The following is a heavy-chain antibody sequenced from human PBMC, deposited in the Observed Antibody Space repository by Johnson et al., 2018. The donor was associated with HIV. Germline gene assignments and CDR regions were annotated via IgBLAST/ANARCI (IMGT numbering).Heavy chain of an antibody. Sequence: QVQLVESGGGVVQPGRSLRLSCAASGFTFSSYAMHWVRQAPGKGLEWVAVISYDGSNKYYADSVKGRFTISRDNSKNTLYLQMNSLRAEDTAVYYCARYSAYHDAVDIWGQGTMVTVSS. CDR1: GFTFSSYA. J-gene: IGHJ3*02. V-gene: IGHV3-30-3*01. CDR2: ISYDGSNK. CDR3: ARYSAYHDAVDI. D-gene: IGHD2-2*01.